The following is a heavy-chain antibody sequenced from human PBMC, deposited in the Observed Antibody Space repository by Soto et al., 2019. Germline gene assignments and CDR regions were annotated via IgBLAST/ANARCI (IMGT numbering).Heavy chain of an antibody. CDR2: IYYSGST. V-gene: IGHV4-59*08. D-gene: IGHD3-3*01. CDR1: GGSISSYY. CDR3: ARQFGDYDFWSGSGEDAFDI. J-gene: IGHJ3*02. Sequence: SETLSLTCTVSGGSISSYYWSWIRQPPGKGLEWIGYIYYSGSTNYNPSLKSRVTISVDTSKNQFSLKLSSVTAADTAVYYCARQFGDYDFWSGSGEDAFDIWGQGTMVTVSS.